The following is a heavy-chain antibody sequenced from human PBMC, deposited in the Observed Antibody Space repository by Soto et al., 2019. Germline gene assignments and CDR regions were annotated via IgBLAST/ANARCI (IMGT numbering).Heavy chain of an antibody. CDR2: ISHTGST. CDR1: GGSITSGNSYS. D-gene: IGHD3-10*01. V-gene: IGHV4-30-2*01. Sequence: SETLSLTCAVSGGSITSGNSYSWSWIRQPPGKGLEWIGSISHTGSTSYNPSLKSRLTMSVDKSKNQFSLRLSSVTAADMAVYYCARAVAPYFGTWFDPWGQGILVTDS. CDR3: ARAVAPYFGTWFDP. J-gene: IGHJ5*02.